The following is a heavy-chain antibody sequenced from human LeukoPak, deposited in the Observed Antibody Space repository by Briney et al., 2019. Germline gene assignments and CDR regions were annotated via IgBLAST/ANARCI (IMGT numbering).Heavy chain of an antibody. Sequence: GGSLRLSCAASGFTFSSYAMHWVRQATGKGLEWVAVILYDGSNKYYADSVKGRFTISRDNSKNTLYLKMNSLRAEDTAVYYCAKDPPPYYYDSSGLDDYWGQGTLVTVSS. CDR2: ILYDGSNK. J-gene: IGHJ4*02. V-gene: IGHV3-30-3*01. CDR1: GFTFSSYA. D-gene: IGHD3-22*01. CDR3: AKDPPPYYYDSSGLDDY.